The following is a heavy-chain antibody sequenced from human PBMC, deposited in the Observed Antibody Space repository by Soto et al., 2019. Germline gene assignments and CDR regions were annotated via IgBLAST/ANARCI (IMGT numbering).Heavy chain of an antibody. CDR1: GGSITDYS. CDR2: IFSSGST. Sequence: SETLSLTCTVSGGSITDYSWVWIRQPAGKGLEWIGRIFSSGSTNYNPSLKGRITMSLDTSKNQFSLKLNSATATDTAVYFCARDQGVVVTAVNWFDPWGQGILVTVS. D-gene: IGHD2-21*02. CDR3: ARDQGVVVTAVNWFDP. V-gene: IGHV4-4*07. J-gene: IGHJ5*02.